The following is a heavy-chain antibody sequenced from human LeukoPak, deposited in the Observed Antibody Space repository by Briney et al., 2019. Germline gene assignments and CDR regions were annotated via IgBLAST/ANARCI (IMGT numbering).Heavy chain of an antibody. CDR2: ISDNGGNT. Sequence: GGSLRLSCAASGFTFSIYGMGWVRQAPGKGLEWVSSISDNGGNTFYADSVKGRFTISRDNSKNTLYLQMNSLRVEDTAVYYCAKGTGNMVRGVILDYWGQGTLVTVSS. CDR3: AKGTGNMVRGVILDY. J-gene: IGHJ4*02. D-gene: IGHD3-10*01. V-gene: IGHV3-23*01. CDR1: GFTFSIYG.